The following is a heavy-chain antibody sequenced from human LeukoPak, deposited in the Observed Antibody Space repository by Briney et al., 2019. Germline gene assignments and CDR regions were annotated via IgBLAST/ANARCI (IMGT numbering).Heavy chain of an antibody. J-gene: IGHJ4*02. CDR1: GYTFTGYC. D-gene: IGHD2-15*01. CDR2: INPNSGGT. CDR3: AREYCSGASCYFFNY. V-gene: IGHV1-2*02. Sequence: ASVKVSCKASGYTFTGYCMHWVRQAPGQGLEWMGWINPNSGGTNYAQKFQGRVTMTRDTSISTAYMELSRLRSDDTAVYYCAREYCSGASCYFFNYWGQGTLVTVSS.